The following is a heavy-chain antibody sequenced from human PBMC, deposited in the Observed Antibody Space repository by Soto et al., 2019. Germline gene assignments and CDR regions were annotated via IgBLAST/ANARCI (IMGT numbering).Heavy chain of an antibody. CDR3: ARTFDYYGMDV. J-gene: IGHJ6*02. CDR2: IYHDGSV. Sequence: SETLSLTCAVSGYSIGSGYYWAWIRQSPGKGLEWSGSIYHDGSVYYNPSLNGRVALSLDTSKNHCSLKLTSVTAADTAVYYCARTFDYYGMDVWGQGTPVPV. CDR1: GYSIGSGYY. V-gene: IGHV4-38-2*01.